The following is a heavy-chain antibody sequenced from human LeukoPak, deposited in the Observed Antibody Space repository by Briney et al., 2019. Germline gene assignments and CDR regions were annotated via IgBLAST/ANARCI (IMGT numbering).Heavy chain of an antibody. CDR1: GFTFSDYY. D-gene: IGHD6-19*01. CDR3: ARAVAGTGVFDY. Sequence: GGSLRLSCAASGFTFSDYYMSWIRQAPGKGLEWISYIGSSDNIIYYADSVRGRFTISRDNAENTLYLQMNSLRAEDTAVYYCARAVAGTGVFDYWGQGTLVTVSS. CDR2: IGSSDNII. J-gene: IGHJ4*02. V-gene: IGHV3-11*01.